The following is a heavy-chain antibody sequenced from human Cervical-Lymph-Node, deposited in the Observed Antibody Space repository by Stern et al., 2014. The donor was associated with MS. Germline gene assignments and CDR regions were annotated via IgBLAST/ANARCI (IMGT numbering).Heavy chain of an antibody. Sequence: VQLVESGGDLVQPGGSLRVSCAASGFTFSSYWMHWVRQAPGKGLVWVSRINSDGSTTNYADSVKGRFTISRDNAKNMLYLQMDSLRAEDTAVYYCAKLMGKQGTDFDYWGQGTLVTVSS. J-gene: IGHJ4*02. CDR1: GFTFSSYW. V-gene: IGHV3-74*02. D-gene: IGHD7-27*01. CDR2: INSDGSTT. CDR3: AKLMGKQGTDFDY.